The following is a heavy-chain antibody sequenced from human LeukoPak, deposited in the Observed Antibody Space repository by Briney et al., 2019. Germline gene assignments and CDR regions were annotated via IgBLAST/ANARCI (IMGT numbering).Heavy chain of an antibody. V-gene: IGHV3-30-3*02. J-gene: IGHJ4*02. Sequence: GRSLRLSCAASGFTFSSYAMHWVRQAPGKGLEWVAVISYDGSNKYYADSVKGRFTISRDNSKNTLYLQMNSLRAEDTAVYYCAKRAYCGGDCYSHYFDYWGQGTLVTVSS. CDR1: GFTFSSYA. D-gene: IGHD2-21*01. CDR2: ISYDGSNK. CDR3: AKRAYCGGDCYSHYFDY.